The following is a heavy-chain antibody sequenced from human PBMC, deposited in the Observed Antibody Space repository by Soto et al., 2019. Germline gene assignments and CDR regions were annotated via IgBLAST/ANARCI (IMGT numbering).Heavy chain of an antibody. CDR2: INPSGGST. CDR1: GYTFTSYY. CDR3: AGDRAGGGYSGYDFWSQDYYYYYGMDV. V-gene: IGHV1-46*01. D-gene: IGHD5-12*01. Sequence: ASVKVSCKASGYTFTSYYMHWVRQAPGQGLEWMGIINPSGGSTSYAQKFQGRVTMTRDTSTSTVYMELSSLRSEDTAVYYCAGDRAGGGYSGYDFWSQDYYYYYGMDVWGQGTTVTVSS. J-gene: IGHJ6*02.